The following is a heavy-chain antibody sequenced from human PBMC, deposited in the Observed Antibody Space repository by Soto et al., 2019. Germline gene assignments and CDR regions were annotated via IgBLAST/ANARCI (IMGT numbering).Heavy chain of an antibody. Sequence: EVQLVESGGGLVQPGGSLRLSCAASGFTFSSYWMSWVRQAPGKGLEWVANIKQDGSEKYYVDSVKGRFTISRDKAKNSLYLQMNSLRAEDTAVYYCATMTPVTTVDYWGQGTLVTVSS. V-gene: IGHV3-7*01. CDR2: IKQDGSEK. D-gene: IGHD4-17*01. CDR1: GFTFSSYW. J-gene: IGHJ4*02. CDR3: ATMTPVTTVDY.